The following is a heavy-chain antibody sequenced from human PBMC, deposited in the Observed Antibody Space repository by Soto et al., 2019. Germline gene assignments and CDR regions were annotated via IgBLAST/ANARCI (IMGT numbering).Heavy chain of an antibody. CDR2: INTDGSST. V-gene: IGHV3-74*01. D-gene: IGHD2-15*01. CDR1: GFTFSSYW. J-gene: IGHJ4*02. CDR3: ARRGSGVTRGLHY. Sequence: EVQLVESGGGLVQPGGSLRLSCAASGFTFSSYWMHWVRQAPGKGLVWISRINTDGSSTSYVDSVQGRFTISRDNGKYTLSLQMNSLIGEDTAVYYCARRGSGVTRGLHYWGQGTLVTLSS.